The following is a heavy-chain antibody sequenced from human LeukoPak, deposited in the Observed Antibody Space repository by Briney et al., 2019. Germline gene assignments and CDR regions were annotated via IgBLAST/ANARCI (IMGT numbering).Heavy chain of an antibody. Sequence: GGSLRLSCAASGFTFSNYSMNWVRQAPGKGLEWVSSISTSSSHIYYADSVEGRFTISRDNAKNSLYLQMNSLRADDTAVYYCARDRYGATGGQGTLVTVSS. CDR3: ARDRYGAT. CDR2: ISTSSSHI. V-gene: IGHV3-21*01. D-gene: IGHD4-17*01. CDR1: GFTFSNYS. J-gene: IGHJ4*02.